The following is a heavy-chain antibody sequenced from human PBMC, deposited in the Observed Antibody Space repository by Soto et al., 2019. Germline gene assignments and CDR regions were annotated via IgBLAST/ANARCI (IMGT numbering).Heavy chain of an antibody. Sequence: SGPTLVNPTETLTLTCTVSGFSLSNARMGVSWIRQPPGKALEWLAHIFSNDEKSFSTSLMSRLTISKDASKSQVVLTMTDMDPMDTATYYCARMSDGDYQTDYRGQGTPVTGSS. J-gene: IGHJ4*02. CDR3: ARMSDGDYQTDY. D-gene: IGHD4-17*01. V-gene: IGHV2-26*01. CDR2: IFSNDEK. CDR1: GFSLSNARMG.